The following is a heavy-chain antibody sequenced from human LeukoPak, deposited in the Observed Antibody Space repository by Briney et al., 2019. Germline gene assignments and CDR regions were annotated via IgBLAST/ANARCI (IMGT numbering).Heavy chain of an antibody. CDR1: GGSISSGSYS. J-gene: IGHJ4*02. CDR2: IYTSGST. D-gene: IGHD6-19*01. V-gene: IGHV4-61*02. Sequence: SETLSLTCTVSGGSISSGSYSWSWIRQPAGKGLEWIGRIYTSGSTNYNPSLKSRVTISVDTSKNQFSLKLSSVTAADTAVYYCAREGGYSSGWYYFDYWGQGTLVTVSS. CDR3: AREGGYSSGWYYFDY.